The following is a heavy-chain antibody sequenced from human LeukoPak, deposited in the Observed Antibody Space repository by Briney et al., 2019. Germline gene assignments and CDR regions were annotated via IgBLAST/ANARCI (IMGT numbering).Heavy chain of an antibody. CDR3: ASHRTVIPYYYGMDV. J-gene: IGHJ6*02. D-gene: IGHD4-17*01. Sequence: PSQTLSLTCTVSGGSISSGGYYWSWIRQHPGKGLEWMGYIYYSGSTYYNPSLKSRVTISVDTSKNQFSLKLSSVTAADTAVYYCASHRTVIPYYYGMDVWGQGITVTVSS. CDR1: GGSISSGGYY. CDR2: IYYSGST. V-gene: IGHV4-31*03.